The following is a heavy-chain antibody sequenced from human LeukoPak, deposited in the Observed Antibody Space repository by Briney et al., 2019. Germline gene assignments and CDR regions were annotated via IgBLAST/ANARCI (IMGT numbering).Heavy chain of an antibody. J-gene: IGHJ4*02. D-gene: IGHD1-26*01. Sequence: GGSLRLSCAASGFAFSTYNMNWVRQAPGKGLEWVSYISSSGNTIYYADSVKGRFTISRDNAKNSLYLQMNSLRAEDTAVYYCARLGGSGNYPGDFDFWGQGTLVTVSS. CDR3: ARLGGSGNYPGDFDF. V-gene: IGHV3-48*04. CDR1: GFAFSTYN. CDR2: ISSSGNTI.